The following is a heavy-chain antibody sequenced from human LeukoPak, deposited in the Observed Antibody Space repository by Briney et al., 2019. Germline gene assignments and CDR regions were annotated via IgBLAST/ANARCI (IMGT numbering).Heavy chain of an antibody. Sequence: NPSETLSLTCAVYGGSFSGYYWSWIRQPPGKGLEWIGEINHSESTNYNPSLKSRVTISVDTSKNQFSLKLTSVTAADTAVYYCAIPSRGSFLLNAFDIWGQGTVVTVSS. CDR1: GGSFSGYY. CDR2: INHSEST. CDR3: AIPSRGSFLLNAFDI. J-gene: IGHJ3*02. V-gene: IGHV4-34*01. D-gene: IGHD1-26*01.